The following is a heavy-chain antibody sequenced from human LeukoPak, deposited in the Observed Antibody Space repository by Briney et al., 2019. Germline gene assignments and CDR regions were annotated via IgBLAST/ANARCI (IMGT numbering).Heavy chain of an antibody. CDR2: IKEDGSEK. CDR3: ARDKWNPGY. V-gene: IGHV3-7*01. Sequence: GGSLRLSCAASGFTFSSYWMTWVRQAPGKGLEWVANIKEDGSEKKYVDSVKGRFTVSRDNAKNSLYLQMNSLRVEDTGVYYCARDKWNPGYWGQGTLVTVFS. CDR1: GFTFSSYW. D-gene: IGHD1-20*01. J-gene: IGHJ4*02.